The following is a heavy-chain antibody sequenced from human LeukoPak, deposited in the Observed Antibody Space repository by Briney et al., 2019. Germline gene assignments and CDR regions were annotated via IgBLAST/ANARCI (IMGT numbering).Heavy chain of an antibody. CDR2: ISWNSGSI. CDR3: ATFGRWLQLRY. D-gene: IGHD5-24*01. CDR1: GFTFDDYA. V-gene: IGHV3-9*01. J-gene: IGHJ4*02. Sequence: GRSLRLSCAASGFTFDDYAMHWVRQAPGKGLEWVSGISWNSGSIGYADSVKGRFTISRDNAKNSLYLQMNSLRAEDTAVYYCATFGRWLQLRYWGQGTLVTVSS.